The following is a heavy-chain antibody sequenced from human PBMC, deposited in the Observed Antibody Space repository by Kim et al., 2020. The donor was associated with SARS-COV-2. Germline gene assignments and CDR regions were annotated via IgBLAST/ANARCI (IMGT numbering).Heavy chain of an antibody. Sequence: SETLSLTCAVYGGSFSGYYWSWIRQPPGKGLEWIGEINHSGSTNYNPSLKSRVTISVDTSKNQFSLKLSSVTAADTAVYYCARSSTSSGYYLGSYYYYGMDVWGEGTTVTVSS. CDR2: INHSGST. CDR1: GGSFSGYY. J-gene: IGHJ6*04. V-gene: IGHV4-34*01. CDR3: ARSSTSSGYYLGSYYYYGMDV. D-gene: IGHD3-22*01.